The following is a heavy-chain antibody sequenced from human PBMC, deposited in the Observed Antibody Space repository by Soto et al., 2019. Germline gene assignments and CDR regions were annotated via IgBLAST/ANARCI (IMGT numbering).Heavy chain of an antibody. D-gene: IGHD3-22*01. V-gene: IGHV3-30-3*01. Sequence: GVSLRLSCAASGFTFSSYAMHWVRQAPGKGLEWVALISYDGSDKDYADSVEGRFTISRDNSRNTLFLQMNSLRAEDTAVYYCARDYYKYYDSSGYYRSPAYWGQGT. CDR3: ARDYYKYYDSSGYYRSPAY. CDR2: ISYDGSDK. J-gene: IGHJ4*02. CDR1: GFTFSSYA.